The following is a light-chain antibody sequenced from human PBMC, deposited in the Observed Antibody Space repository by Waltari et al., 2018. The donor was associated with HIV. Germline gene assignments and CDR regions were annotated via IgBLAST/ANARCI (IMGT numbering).Light chain of an antibody. Sequence: QTDLTQPASVSGSPGQSITISCTGTSRDVGASNLVSWYQQHPGKAPRLIIYDVSERPAGVSNRFTGSKSGNTASLTISGLQAEDEADYYCCSYVSEIVPCVFGGGTKLTVL. CDR2: DVS. CDR1: SRDVGASNL. V-gene: IGLV2-23*02. CDR3: CSYVSEIVPCV. J-gene: IGLJ3*02.